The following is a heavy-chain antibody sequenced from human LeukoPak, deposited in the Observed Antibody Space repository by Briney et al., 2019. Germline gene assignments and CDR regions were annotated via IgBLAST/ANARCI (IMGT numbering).Heavy chain of an antibody. V-gene: IGHV4-34*01. CDR2: INHSGST. D-gene: IGHD3-10*01. Sequence: PSETLPLTCAVYGGSFSGYYWSWIRQPPGKGLEWIGEINHSGSTNYNPSLKSRVTISVDTSKNQFSLKLSSVTAADTAVYYCARDFGTYYYGMDVWGQGTTVTVSS. J-gene: IGHJ6*02. CDR1: GGSFSGYY. CDR3: ARDFGTYYYGMDV.